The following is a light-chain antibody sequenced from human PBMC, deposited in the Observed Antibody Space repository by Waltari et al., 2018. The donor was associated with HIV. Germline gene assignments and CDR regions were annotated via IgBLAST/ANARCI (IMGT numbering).Light chain of an antibody. CDR1: SSNIGSTA. CDR2: SNN. V-gene: IGLV1-44*01. J-gene: IGLJ2*01. CDR3: AAWDDSLNGLL. Sequence: QSVLTQSPSASGTPGQGVTISCSGSSSNIGSTAVNWYRQLPGTAPKVLIYSNNQRPSGVPDRFSGSKSGISASLAISGLQSEDDADYYCAAWDDSLNGLLFGGGTKLTVL.